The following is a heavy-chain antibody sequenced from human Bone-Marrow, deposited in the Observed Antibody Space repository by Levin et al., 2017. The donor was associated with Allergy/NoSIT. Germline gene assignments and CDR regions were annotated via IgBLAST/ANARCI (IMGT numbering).Heavy chain of an antibody. Sequence: PGGSLRLSCGASGFTFSSYSINWVRQAPGRGLEWVSYISGSSRTIYYSDSVKGRFTVSRDNAKNSLYLQMHSLRDEDTAVYYCAREPMTNSSRIDYWGQGTLVTVSS. CDR3: AREPMTNSSRIDY. D-gene: IGHD4-11*01. CDR1: GFTFSSYS. J-gene: IGHJ4*02. CDR2: ISGSSRTI. V-gene: IGHV3-48*02.